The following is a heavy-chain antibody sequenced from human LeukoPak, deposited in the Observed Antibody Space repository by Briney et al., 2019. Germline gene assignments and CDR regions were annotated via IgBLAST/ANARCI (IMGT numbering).Heavy chain of an antibody. CDR1: GGSISSNNYY. CDR2: IYYSGST. Sequence: SETLSLTSTDSGGSISSNNYYWGWIRQPPGKGLEWIGSIYYSGSTYYNPSLKSRVTISVDTSKNQFSLKLSSVTAADTAVYYCTAGRSDFFDFWGEGTLVTVSS. CDR3: TAGRSDFFDF. D-gene: IGHD6-25*01. J-gene: IGHJ4*02. V-gene: IGHV4-39*01.